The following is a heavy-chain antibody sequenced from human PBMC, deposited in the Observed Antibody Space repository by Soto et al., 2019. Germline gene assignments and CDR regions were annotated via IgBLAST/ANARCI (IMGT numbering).Heavy chain of an antibody. Sequence: QVQLQESGPGLVKPSQTLSLTCSVSGASTVSHYHWTWFRQPPGKGLEWMGYIFNSGTTFYNPSPTSRLSISMDTSRNHFSLELTSVTAADTAVYYCALALGPTTGLDYWGQGTLVTVSS. J-gene: IGHJ4*02. CDR2: IFNSGTT. D-gene: IGHD1-26*01. CDR3: ALALGPTTGLDY. V-gene: IGHV4-31*02. CDR1: GASTVSHYH.